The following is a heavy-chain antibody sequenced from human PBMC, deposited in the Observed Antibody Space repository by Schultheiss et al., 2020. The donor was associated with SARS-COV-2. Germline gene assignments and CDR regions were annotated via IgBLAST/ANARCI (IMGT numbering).Heavy chain of an antibody. CDR3: AREKERTQGYMDV. CDR1: GGSFSGYY. Sequence: SETLSLTCAVYGGSFSGYYWSWIRQPPGKGLEWIGEINHSGSTYYNPSLKSRVTISVDTSKNQFSLKLSSVTAEDTAVYYCAREKERTQGYMDVWGKGTTVTVSS. J-gene: IGHJ6*03. CDR2: INHSGST. D-gene: IGHD1-1*01. V-gene: IGHV4-34*01.